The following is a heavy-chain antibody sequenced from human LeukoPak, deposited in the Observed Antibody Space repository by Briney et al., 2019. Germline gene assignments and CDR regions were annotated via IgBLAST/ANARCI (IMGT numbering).Heavy chain of an antibody. CDR2: IKQDGSKK. Sequence: GGSLRLSCVASGFPFSSYWMTWVRQAPGKGLEWVANIKQDGSKKSYVDSVKGRFTISRDNAKNSLYLQMNSLRAEDTAVYCCARDDQFAFDIWGQGTMVTVSS. CDR3: ARDDQFAFDI. D-gene: IGHD5-24*01. V-gene: IGHV3-7*01. J-gene: IGHJ3*02. CDR1: GFPFSSYW.